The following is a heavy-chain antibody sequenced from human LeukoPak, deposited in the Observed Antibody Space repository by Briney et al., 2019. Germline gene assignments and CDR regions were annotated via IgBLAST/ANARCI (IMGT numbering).Heavy chain of an antibody. CDR3: ARDLGVGAYLLFDYITSGLDS. Sequence: PGGSLRLSCAASGFPFSSYGMHWVRQAPGKGLEWVAVISNDGSNEYFVDFVKGRFTISRDNSRNTLYLQMNSLRPEDTAVYYCARDLGVGAYLLFDYITSGLDSWGQGTLVTVSS. J-gene: IGHJ4*02. D-gene: IGHD2/OR15-2a*01. CDR2: ISNDGSNE. CDR1: GFPFSSYG. V-gene: IGHV3-30*03.